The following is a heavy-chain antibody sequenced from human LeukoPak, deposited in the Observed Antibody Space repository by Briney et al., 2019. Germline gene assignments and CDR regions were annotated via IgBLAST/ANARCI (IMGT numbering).Heavy chain of an antibody. CDR3: ARERGSYGQRQSYYYYMDV. Sequence: ETLSLTCTVSGGSISSSSYYWGWIRQPPGKGLEWVANIKQDGSEKYYVDSVKGRFTISRDNAKNSLYLQMNSLRAEDTAVYYCARERGSYGQRQSYYYYMDVWGKGTTVTVSS. V-gene: IGHV3-7*01. CDR1: GGSISSSSYY. D-gene: IGHD5-18*01. CDR2: IKQDGSEK. J-gene: IGHJ6*03.